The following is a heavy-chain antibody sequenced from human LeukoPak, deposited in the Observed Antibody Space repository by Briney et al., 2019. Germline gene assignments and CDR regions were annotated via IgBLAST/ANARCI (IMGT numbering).Heavy chain of an antibody. CDR2: ISSSSSYI. V-gene: IGHV3-21*01. J-gene: IGHJ4*02. CDR1: GFTFSSYS. Sequence: KSGGSLRLSYAASGFTFSSYSMNWVRQAPGKGLEWVSSISSSSSYIYYAASVKGRFTISRDNAKNSLYLQMNSLRAEDTAVYYCARDHGYSSSLSNWGQGTLVTVSS. D-gene: IGHD6-13*01. CDR3: ARDHGYSSSLSN.